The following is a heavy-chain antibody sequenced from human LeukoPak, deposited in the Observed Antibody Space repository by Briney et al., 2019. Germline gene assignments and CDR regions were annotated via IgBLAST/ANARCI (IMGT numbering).Heavy chain of an antibody. Sequence: GGSLRLSCAASGFTVSTNYMGWVRQAPGKGLEWVSYISSSGSTIYYADSVKGRFTISRDNAKNSLYLQMNSLRAEDTAVYYCAREPAAGLYYYGMDVWGQGTTVTVSS. CDR1: GFTVSTNY. CDR2: ISSSGSTI. J-gene: IGHJ6*02. V-gene: IGHV3-11*04. D-gene: IGHD2-2*01. CDR3: AREPAAGLYYYGMDV.